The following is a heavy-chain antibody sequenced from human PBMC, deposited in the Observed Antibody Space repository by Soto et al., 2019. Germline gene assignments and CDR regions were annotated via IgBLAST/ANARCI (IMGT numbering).Heavy chain of an antibody. V-gene: IGHV3-30*18. Sequence: GGSLRLSCAASGFTFSSYGMHWVRQAPGKGLEWVAVISYDGSNKYYADSVKGRFTISRDNSKNTLYLQMNSLRAEDTAVYYCAKDYYDFWSGDYLYYYYYGMDVWGQGTTVTVSS. CDR2: ISYDGSNK. CDR1: GFTFSSYG. J-gene: IGHJ6*02. D-gene: IGHD3-3*01. CDR3: AKDYYDFWSGDYLYYYYYGMDV.